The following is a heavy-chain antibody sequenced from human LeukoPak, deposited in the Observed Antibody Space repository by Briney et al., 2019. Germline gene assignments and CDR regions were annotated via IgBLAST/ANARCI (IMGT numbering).Heavy chain of an antibody. Sequence: SETLSLTCAVYGGSFSGYYWSWIRQPPGKGLEWIGEINHSGSTNYNPSLKSRVTISVDTSKNQFSLKLSSVTAADTAVYYCARGGALRYFDWLQNWFDPWGQGTLVTVS. D-gene: IGHD3-9*01. CDR3: ARGGALRYFDWLQNWFDP. V-gene: IGHV4-34*01. CDR2: INHSGST. J-gene: IGHJ5*02. CDR1: GGSFSGYY.